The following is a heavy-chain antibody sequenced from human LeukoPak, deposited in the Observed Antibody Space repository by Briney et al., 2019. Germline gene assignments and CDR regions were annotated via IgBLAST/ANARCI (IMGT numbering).Heavy chain of an antibody. J-gene: IGHJ3*02. V-gene: IGHV3-7*01. D-gene: IGHD3-22*01. CDR2: IKQDGSEK. CDR1: GFTFSSYW. CDR3: ASENYYDSQLAFDI. Sequence: PGGSLRLSCAAPGFTFSSYWMSWVRQAPGKGLEWVANIKQDGSEKYYVDSVKGRFTISRDNAKNSLYLQMNSLRAEDTAVYYCASENYYDSQLAFDIWGQGTMVTVSS.